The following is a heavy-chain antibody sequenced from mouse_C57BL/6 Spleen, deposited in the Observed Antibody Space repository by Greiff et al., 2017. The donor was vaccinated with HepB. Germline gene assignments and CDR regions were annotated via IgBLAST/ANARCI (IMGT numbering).Heavy chain of an antibody. CDR1: GYAFSSYW. CDR2: IYPGDGDT. CDR3: ARSVIYDGYYYYFDY. J-gene: IGHJ2*01. V-gene: IGHV1-80*01. Sequence: VHLVESGAELVKPGASVKISCKASGYAFSSYWMNWVKQRPGKGLEWIGQIYPGDGDTNYNGKFKGKATLTADKSSSTAYMQLSSLTSEDSAVYFCARSVIYDGYYYYFDYWGQGTTLTVSS. D-gene: IGHD2-3*01.